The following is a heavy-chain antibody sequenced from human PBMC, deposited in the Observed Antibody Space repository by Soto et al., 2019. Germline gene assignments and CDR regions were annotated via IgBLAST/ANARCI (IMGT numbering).Heavy chain of an antibody. J-gene: IGHJ2*01. D-gene: IGHD4-17*01. V-gene: IGHV4-34*01. CDR3: ARALDYGDYGGHWYFDL. CDR2: INHSGST. Sequence: QVQLQQWGAGLLKPSETLSLTCAVYGGSFSGYYWSWIRQPPGKGLEWIGEINHSGSTNYNPSLKSRVTIPVATSKNQSSLKLSSVTAADTAVYYCARALDYGDYGGHWYFDLWGRGTLVTVSS. CDR1: GGSFSGYY.